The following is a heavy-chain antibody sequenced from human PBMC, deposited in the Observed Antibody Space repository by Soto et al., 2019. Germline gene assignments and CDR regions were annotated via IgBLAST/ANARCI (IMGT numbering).Heavy chain of an antibody. Sequence: GGSLRLSCAASGFTFSSYAMSWVRQALGKGLEWVSAISGSGGSTYYADSVKGRFTISRDNSKNTLYLQMNSLRAEDTAVYYCAKNVLRFLEWPETGFDPWGQGTLVTVSS. CDR3: AKNVLRFLEWPETGFDP. CDR1: GFTFSSYA. CDR2: ISGSGGST. V-gene: IGHV3-23*01. J-gene: IGHJ5*02. D-gene: IGHD3-3*01.